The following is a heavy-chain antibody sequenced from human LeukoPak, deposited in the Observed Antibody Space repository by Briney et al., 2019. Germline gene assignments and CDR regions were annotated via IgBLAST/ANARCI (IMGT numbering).Heavy chain of an antibody. V-gene: IGHV1-18*01. D-gene: IGHD5-18*01. Sequence: GASVKVSCKASGYTFTSYDINWVRQAPGQGLEWMGWISAYNGNTNYAQKLQGRVTMTTDTSTSTAYMELRSLRSDDTAVYYCARAPIQLWLIWVDYWGQGTLVTVSS. CDR2: ISAYNGNT. J-gene: IGHJ4*02. CDR1: GYTFTSYD. CDR3: ARAPIQLWLIWVDY.